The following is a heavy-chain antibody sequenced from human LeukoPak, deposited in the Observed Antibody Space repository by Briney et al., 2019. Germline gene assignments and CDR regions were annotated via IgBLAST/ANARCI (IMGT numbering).Heavy chain of an antibody. V-gene: IGHV3-23*01. Sequence: GGSLTLSCAASGFTFSSYAMGWVRQAPGKGLEWVSAISGSGGSTYYADSVKGRFTISRDNSKSTLYLQMNSLRAEDTAVYYCASPPPYDSSGYYLNYYYYYGMDVWGQGTTVTVSS. CDR2: ISGSGGST. CDR3: ASPPPYDSSGYYLNYYYYYGMDV. D-gene: IGHD3-22*01. J-gene: IGHJ6*02. CDR1: GFTFSSYA.